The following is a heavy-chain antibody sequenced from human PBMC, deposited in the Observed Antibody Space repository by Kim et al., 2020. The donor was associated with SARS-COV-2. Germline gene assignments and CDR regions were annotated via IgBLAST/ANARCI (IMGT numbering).Heavy chain of an antibody. Sequence: GGSLRLSCAASGFTFSSYAMSWVRQAPGKGLEWVSAISGSGGSTYYADSVKGRFTISRDNSKNTLYLQMNSLRAEDTAVYYCAKDMDHSSSWYETGWFDPWGQGTLVTVSS. D-gene: IGHD6-13*01. V-gene: IGHV3-23*01. J-gene: IGHJ5*02. CDR2: ISGSGGST. CDR1: GFTFSSYA. CDR3: AKDMDHSSSWYETGWFDP.